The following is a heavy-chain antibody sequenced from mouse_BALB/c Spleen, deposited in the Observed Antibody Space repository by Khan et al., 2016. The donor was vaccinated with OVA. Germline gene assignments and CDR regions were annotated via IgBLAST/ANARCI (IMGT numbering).Heavy chain of an antibody. CDR3: ATHYANPFAY. Sequence: EVQLVESGAELVKPGASVKLSCTGSGFNIKDTYMHWMNQRPEQGLEWIGRIDPANGDTKYGPKFQDKATLTADTSSNTAYLQRSSLTSEETAVYCCATHYANPFAYWGQGTRVSVS. D-gene: IGHD2-1*01. V-gene: IGHV14-3*02. CDR1: GFNIKDTY. CDR2: IDPANGDT. J-gene: IGHJ3*01.